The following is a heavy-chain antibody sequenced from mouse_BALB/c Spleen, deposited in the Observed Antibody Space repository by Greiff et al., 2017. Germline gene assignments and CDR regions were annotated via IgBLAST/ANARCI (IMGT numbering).Heavy chain of an antibody. Sequence: DVQLQESGPGLVKPSQSLSLTCTVTGYSITSDYAWNWIRQFPGNKLEWMGYISYSGSTSYNPSLKSRISITRDTSKNQFFLQLNSVTTEDTATYYCARHYRYDVGPWFAYWGQGTLVTVSA. CDR3: ARHYRYDVGPWFAY. V-gene: IGHV3-2*02. D-gene: IGHD2-14*01. J-gene: IGHJ3*01. CDR1: GYSITSDYA. CDR2: ISYSGST.